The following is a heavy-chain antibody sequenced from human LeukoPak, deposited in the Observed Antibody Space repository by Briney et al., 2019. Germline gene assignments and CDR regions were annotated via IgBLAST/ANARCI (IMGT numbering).Heavy chain of an antibody. CDR3: AKDGTVTDAFDY. CDR2: IDTDGSFT. J-gene: IGHJ4*02. Sequence: GGSLRLSCAASGFTFSSYWMHWVRQAPGKGLVWVSRIDTDGSFTSYADSVRGRFTISRDNAKNTLYLQMSSLRAEDTAVYYCAKDGTVTDAFDYWGQGTLVTVSS. CDR1: GFTFSSYW. V-gene: IGHV3-74*01. D-gene: IGHD4-17*01.